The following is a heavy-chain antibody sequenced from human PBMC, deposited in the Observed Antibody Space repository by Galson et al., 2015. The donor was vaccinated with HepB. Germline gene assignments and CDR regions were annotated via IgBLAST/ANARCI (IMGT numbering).Heavy chain of an antibody. D-gene: IGHD2-8*02. V-gene: IGHV1-18*01. J-gene: IGHJ4*02. CDR3: ARGDYWAGNY. Sequence: SVKVSCRASGYTFTSYGITWVRQAPGQGLEWMGWISAYNGDTNYAQKLQGRVTMTTDTSTNTAYMELRSLRSDDTAVYYCARGDYWAGNYWGQGTLVTVSS. CDR2: ISAYNGDT. CDR1: GYTFTSYG.